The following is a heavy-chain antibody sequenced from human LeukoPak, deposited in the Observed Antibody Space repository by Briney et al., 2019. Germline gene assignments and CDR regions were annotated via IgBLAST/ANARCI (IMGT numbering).Heavy chain of an antibody. V-gene: IGHV3-48*01. D-gene: IGHD5-12*01. CDR3: ARDLGYSGYEFNY. CDR1: GFTFSSYS. CDR2: ISSSSSTI. Sequence: GGSLRLSCAASGFTFSSYSMNWVRQAPGKGLEWVSYISSSSSTIYYADSVKGRFTTSRDNAKNSLYLQMNSLRAEDTAVYYCARDLGYSGYEFNYWGQGTLVTVSS. J-gene: IGHJ4*02.